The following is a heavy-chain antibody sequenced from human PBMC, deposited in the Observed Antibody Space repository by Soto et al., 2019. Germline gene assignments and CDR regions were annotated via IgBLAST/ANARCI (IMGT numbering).Heavy chain of an antibody. Sequence: QVQLVQSGAEVKKPGSSVKVSCKASGGTFSSHVFNWVRQAPGQGLEWMGGIMPIIGTANYAQKFQGRVTITADESKSTAYMELSSLRSEDTAVYYCARDLEFRDGNISHLDYWGQGTLVPVSS. J-gene: IGHJ4*02. CDR1: GGTFSSHV. CDR3: ARDLEFRDGNISHLDY. V-gene: IGHV1-69*01. D-gene: IGHD3-10*01. CDR2: IMPIIGTA.